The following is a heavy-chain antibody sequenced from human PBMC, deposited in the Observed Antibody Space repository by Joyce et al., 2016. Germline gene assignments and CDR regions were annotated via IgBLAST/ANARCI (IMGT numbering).Heavy chain of an antibody. Sequence: EVQLVQSGAEVKKPGESLKISCQCSGYKFTHYWIAWVRQMPGKGLEWMGMIYPGDSETRYRPSLQGQVTISADNSINTAYLHGISLKPSDTAMYYCTRGECSGGSCYSSWGQGTLVTVSS. CDR3: TRGECSGGSCYSS. D-gene: IGHD2-15*01. CDR2: IYPGDSET. CDR1: GYKFTHYW. V-gene: IGHV5-51*01. J-gene: IGHJ4*02.